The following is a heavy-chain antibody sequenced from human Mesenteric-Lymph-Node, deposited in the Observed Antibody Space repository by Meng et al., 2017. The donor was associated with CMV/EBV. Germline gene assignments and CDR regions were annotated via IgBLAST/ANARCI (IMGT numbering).Heavy chain of an antibody. J-gene: IGHJ4*02. Sequence: GESLKISCVASGFTFSSSWMHWVRQVPGKGLVWVSRLTSDGRTVYADFVKGRFIISRDDATSTLYLQMTSPRAEDTAVYYYARDGSYKLDYWGQGTLVTVSS. CDR1: GFTFSSSW. CDR3: ARDGSYKLDY. V-gene: IGHV3-74*01. CDR2: LTSDGRT. D-gene: IGHD3-10*01.